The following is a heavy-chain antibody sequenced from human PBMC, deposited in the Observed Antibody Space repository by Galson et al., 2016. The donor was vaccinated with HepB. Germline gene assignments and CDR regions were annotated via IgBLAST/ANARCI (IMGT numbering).Heavy chain of an antibody. CDR2: IKGDGSQK. J-gene: IGHJ4*02. CDR1: GFTLGHYW. D-gene: IGHD6-13*01. CDR3: ARLGGSSWTFDF. Sequence: SLRLSCAVSGFTLGHYWLSWVRQAPGKGLEWVATIKGDGSQKSYVDSVRGRFTVSRGSAENSLFLQMDSLRAEDTAVYHCARLGGSSWTFDFWGQGTLVIVS. V-gene: IGHV3-7*01.